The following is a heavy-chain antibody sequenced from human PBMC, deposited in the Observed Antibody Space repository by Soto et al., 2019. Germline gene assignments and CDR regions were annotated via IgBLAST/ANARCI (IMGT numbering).Heavy chain of an antibody. CDR3: ARGRTSSPTPGDY. CDR2: IYDSGST. J-gene: IGHJ4*02. V-gene: IGHV4-31*03. Sequence: QVQLQESGQGLVKPSQTLSLTCTVSSGSISSGGYYWSWIRQHPGKGLEWIGYIYDSGSTYYNPSLKSRVTISVDTSKNQISLKLSSVTAADTAVYHCARGRTSSPTPGDYWGQGTLVIVSS. CDR1: SGSISSGGYY. D-gene: IGHD2-2*01.